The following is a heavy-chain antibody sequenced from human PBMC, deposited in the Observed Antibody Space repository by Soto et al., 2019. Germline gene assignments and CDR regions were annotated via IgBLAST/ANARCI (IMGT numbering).Heavy chain of an antibody. CDR2: VCPGGRT. V-gene: IGHV4-34*02. J-gene: IGHJ5*02. CDR3: ARGDYGQYDAYNWFDP. Sequence: QVRLQQWGAGLVRPSETLSLTCAVYGGSFNNYCWSWIRQPPGKGLEWIGEVCPGGRTNYSPTLKIEVRIAGDGSKNQFSLRLTSVTVADTAVYYCARGDYGQYDAYNWFDPWGQGNLVIVAS. CDR1: GGSFNNYC. D-gene: IGHD3-10*01.